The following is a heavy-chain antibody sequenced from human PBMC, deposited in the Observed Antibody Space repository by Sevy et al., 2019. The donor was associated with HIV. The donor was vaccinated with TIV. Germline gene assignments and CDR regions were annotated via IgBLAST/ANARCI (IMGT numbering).Heavy chain of an antibody. D-gene: IGHD6-13*01. V-gene: IGHV3-72*01. CDR3: VREVAAAGDFDW. CDR1: GFTFSGYY. Sequence: GGSLRLSCAASGFTFSGYYMDWVRQAPGEGLEWVGRSRNKANSYITEYATSVKGRFSISSDDSNNSLFLQMNSLKTEDPAVYYCVREVAAAGDFDWWGQGTLVTVSS. J-gene: IGHJ4*02. CDR2: SRNKANSYIT.